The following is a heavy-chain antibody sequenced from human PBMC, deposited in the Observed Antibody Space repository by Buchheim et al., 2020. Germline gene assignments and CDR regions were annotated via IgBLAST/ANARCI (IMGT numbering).Heavy chain of an antibody. Sequence: QVQLQESGPGLVKPSQTLSLTCTVSGGSISSGSYYWSWIRQPAGKGLEWIGRIYTSGSTNYNPSLKSRVTISVDTSKNQFSLKLSSVTAADTAVYYCARLKRITMIVVVGFDYWGQGTL. CDR3: ARLKRITMIVVVGFDY. J-gene: IGHJ4*02. CDR1: GGSISSGSYY. V-gene: IGHV4-61*02. D-gene: IGHD3-22*01. CDR2: IYTSGST.